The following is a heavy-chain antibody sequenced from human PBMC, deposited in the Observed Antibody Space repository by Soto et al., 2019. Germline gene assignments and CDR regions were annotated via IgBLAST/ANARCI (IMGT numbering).Heavy chain of an antibody. V-gene: IGHV4-39*01. CDR3: ARQDVRAWGRFDP. D-gene: IGHD7-27*01. J-gene: IGHJ5*02. Sequence: LTLTCTVSGGSVSSSTYYWGWIRQPPGKGLEWIGTIYYSGITYYNPSLQSRVTISVDTSKNQFSLRLSFVTAADAALYFCARQDVRAWGRFDPWGQGTLVTVSS. CDR2: IYYSGIT. CDR1: GGSVSSSTYY.